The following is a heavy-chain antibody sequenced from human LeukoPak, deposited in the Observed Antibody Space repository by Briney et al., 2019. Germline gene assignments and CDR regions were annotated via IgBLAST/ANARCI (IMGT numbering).Heavy chain of an antibody. Sequence: GGSLRLSCAATGFTFSSYSMNWVRQAPGKGLEWVSSISSSSSYIYYADSVKGRFTISRDNAKNSLYLQMNSLRAEDTAVYYCARDSDSSGYCDYWGQGTLVTVSS. V-gene: IGHV3-21*01. J-gene: IGHJ4*02. CDR3: ARDSDSSGYCDY. CDR1: GFTFSSYS. CDR2: ISSSSSYI. D-gene: IGHD3-22*01.